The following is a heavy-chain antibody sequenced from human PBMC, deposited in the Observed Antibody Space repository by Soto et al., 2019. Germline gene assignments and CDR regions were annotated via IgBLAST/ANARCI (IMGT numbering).Heavy chain of an antibody. CDR1: GFTFSSYA. Sequence: GVSLRLSCAASGFTFSSYAMSWIRQAPEKWLEWVSAISGSGGSTYYADSVKGRFTISRDNSKNTLYLQMNSLRAEDTAVYYCAKDPLYDFWSGYTDNWFDPWGQGTLVTVSS. CDR2: ISGSGGST. J-gene: IGHJ5*02. V-gene: IGHV3-23*01. CDR3: AKDPLYDFWSGYTDNWFDP. D-gene: IGHD3-3*01.